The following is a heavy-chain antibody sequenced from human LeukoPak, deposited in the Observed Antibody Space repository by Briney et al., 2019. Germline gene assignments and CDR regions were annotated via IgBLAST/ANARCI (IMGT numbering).Heavy chain of an antibody. J-gene: IGHJ4*02. V-gene: IGHV1-8*01. CDR3: ARAGYSSGFIGY. CDR2: MNPNSGNT. CDR1: GYTFTSYD. Sequence: ASVKVSCKASGYTFTSYDINWVRQATGQGLEWMGWMNPNSGNTGYAQKFQGRVTMTRNTSISTAYMELSSLRSEDTAVYYCARAGYSSGFIGYWGQGTLVTVSS. D-gene: IGHD6-19*01.